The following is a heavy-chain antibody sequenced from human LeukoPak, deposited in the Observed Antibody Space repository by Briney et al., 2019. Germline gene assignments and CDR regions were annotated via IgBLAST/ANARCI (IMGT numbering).Heavy chain of an antibody. J-gene: IGHJ5*02. CDR1: GGTYSSYA. D-gene: IGHD6-19*01. Sequence: SVKVSCKASGGTYSSYAISWVRQAPGQGLEWMGGIIPIFGTANYAQKFQGRVTITADESTSTAYMELSSLRSEDTAVYYCARGTPPIAVAFDNWFDPWGQGTLVTVSS. CDR3: ARGTPPIAVAFDNWFDP. CDR2: IIPIFGTA. V-gene: IGHV1-69*01.